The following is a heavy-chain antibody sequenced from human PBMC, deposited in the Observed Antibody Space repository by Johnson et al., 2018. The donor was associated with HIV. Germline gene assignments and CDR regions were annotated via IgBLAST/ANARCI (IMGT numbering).Heavy chain of an antibody. CDR3: AKGLVYADPDDAFDI. Sequence: EKLVESGGGVVQPGGSLRLSCAASEFTFSYYWMTWVRQAPGKGLEWVSAIGASGGRTFYADSVKGRFTISRDNSKNTLYLQMNSLRAEDTAVYYCAKGLVYADPDDAFDIWGQGTMVTVSS. J-gene: IGHJ3*02. CDR2: IGASGGRT. V-gene: IGHV3-23*04. D-gene: IGHD2-8*01. CDR1: EFTFSYYW.